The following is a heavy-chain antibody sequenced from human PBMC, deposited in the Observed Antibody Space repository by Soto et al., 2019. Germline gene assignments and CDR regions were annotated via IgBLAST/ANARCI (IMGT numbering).Heavy chain of an antibody. CDR3: ATAHCSSTSCYWGFDY. V-gene: IGHV1-24*01. CDR2: FDPEDGET. CDR1: GYTLTELS. J-gene: IGHJ4*02. Sequence: ASVKVSCKVSGYTLTELSMHWVRQAPGKGLEWMGGFDPEDGETIYAQKFQGRVTMTEDTSTDTAYMELSSLRSEDTAVYYCATAHCSSTSCYWGFDYWGQGTLVTVSS. D-gene: IGHD2-2*01.